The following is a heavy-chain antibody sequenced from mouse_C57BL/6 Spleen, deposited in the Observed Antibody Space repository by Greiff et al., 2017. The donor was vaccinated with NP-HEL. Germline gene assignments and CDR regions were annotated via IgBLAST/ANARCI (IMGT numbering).Heavy chain of an antibody. CDR3: ARWGTTPHFDY. CDR1: GYTFTSYW. Sequence: QVQLKQPGAEPVKPGASVKMSCKASGYTFTSYWITWVKQRPGQGLEWIGDIYPGSGSTNYNEKFKSKATLTVDTSSSTAYMQLSSLTSEDSAVYYCARWGTTPHFDYWGQGTTLTVSS. CDR2: IYPGSGST. D-gene: IGHD1-1*01. V-gene: IGHV1-55*01. J-gene: IGHJ2*01.